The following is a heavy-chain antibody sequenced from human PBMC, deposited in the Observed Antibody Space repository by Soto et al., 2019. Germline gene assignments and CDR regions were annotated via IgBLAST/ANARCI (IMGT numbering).Heavy chain of an antibody. D-gene: IGHD6-13*01. CDR2: IYNSGRT. V-gene: IGHV4-39*01. J-gene: IGHJ6*02. CDR3: ARQGGAPAAIGPPWVGGMDV. CDR1: GGSSSSSSYY. Sequence: SETLSLTCTVSGGSSSSSSYYWGWIRQPPGKGLEWIGSIYNSGRTYYNPSLKSRVTISVDTSKNQFSLKLSSVTAADTAMYYCARQGGAPAAIGPPWVGGMDVWGQGTTVTVSS.